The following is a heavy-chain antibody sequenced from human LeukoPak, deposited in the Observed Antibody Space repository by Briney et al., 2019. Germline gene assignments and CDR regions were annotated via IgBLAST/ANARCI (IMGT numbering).Heavy chain of an antibody. D-gene: IGHD2-2*01. Sequence: ASLKVSCKASGCTFTSYDINWVRQATGQGLEWMGWMNPNSGNTGYAQKFQGRVTITRNTSISTAYMEVSSLRSEDTAVYYCARAVSCSSTSCYYFDYWGQGTLVTVSS. CDR3: ARAVSCSSTSCYYFDY. CDR2: MNPNSGNT. J-gene: IGHJ4*02. V-gene: IGHV1-8*02. CDR1: GCTFTSYD.